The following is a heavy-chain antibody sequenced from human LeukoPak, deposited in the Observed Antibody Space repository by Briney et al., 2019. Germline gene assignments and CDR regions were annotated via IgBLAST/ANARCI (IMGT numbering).Heavy chain of an antibody. CDR1: GFTFNSYS. D-gene: IGHD3-9*01. Sequence: GGSLRLSCAASGFTFNSYSMNWVRQAPGKGLECVLSISSSSTFIYYADSVRGRFTISRDNAKNSLYLQMDSLRAEDTAVYYCAKGHYDILTAYYVLDSWGQGTLVTVSA. CDR2: ISSSSTFI. CDR3: AKGHYDILTAYYVLDS. J-gene: IGHJ4*02. V-gene: IGHV3-21*01.